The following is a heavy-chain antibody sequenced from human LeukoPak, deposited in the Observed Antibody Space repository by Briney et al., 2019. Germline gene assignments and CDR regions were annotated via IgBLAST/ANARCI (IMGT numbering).Heavy chain of an antibody. CDR2: IYPSGST. V-gene: IGHV4-38-2*02. CDR1: GYSISSGYF. J-gene: IGHJ6*02. Sequence: SETLSVTCSVSGYSISSGYFWGWVRQPPGKGLGWIGTIYPSGSTYYNPSLKSRVTISVDTSKNHFSLPLSPVTATDTAVYYCARLSSTLYYSMDVWGPGTAVTVSS. CDR3: ARLSSTLYYSMDV. D-gene: IGHD6-6*01.